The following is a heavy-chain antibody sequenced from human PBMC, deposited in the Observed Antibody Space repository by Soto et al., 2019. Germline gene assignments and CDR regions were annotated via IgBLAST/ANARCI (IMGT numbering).Heavy chain of an antibody. CDR2: ISGSGGST. D-gene: IGHD1-7*01. Sequence: EVQLLESGGGLVQPGGSLRLSCAASGFTFSSYAMSWVRQAPGKGLAWVSAISGSGGSTYYADSVKGRVTISRNNSKTTLYQQINRLRAEDTAVYYCASLTGTTSRYGMDVWGQGTTVTVSS. J-gene: IGHJ6*02. V-gene: IGHV3-23*01. CDR1: GFTFSSYA. CDR3: ASLTGTTSRYGMDV.